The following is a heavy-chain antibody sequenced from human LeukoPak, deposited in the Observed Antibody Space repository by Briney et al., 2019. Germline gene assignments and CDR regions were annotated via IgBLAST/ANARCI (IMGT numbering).Heavy chain of an antibody. V-gene: IGHV1-2*02. CDR1: GYTFTNYA. Sequence: GASVKVSCKASGYTFTNYAMHWVRQAPGQGLEWMGWTNPNSGGTNYAQKFQGRVTMTRDTSISTAYMELSRLRSDDTAVYYCARGTLTVLLWFGELNYWGQGTLVTVSS. D-gene: IGHD3-10*01. J-gene: IGHJ4*02. CDR3: ARGTLTVLLWFGELNY. CDR2: TNPNSGGT.